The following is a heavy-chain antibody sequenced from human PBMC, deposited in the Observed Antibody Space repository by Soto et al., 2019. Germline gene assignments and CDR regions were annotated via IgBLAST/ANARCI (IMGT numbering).Heavy chain of an antibody. J-gene: IGHJ4*02. CDR3: ARGHYDTSHDY. V-gene: IGHV3-30*03. D-gene: IGHD3-22*01. CDR2: ISYDGSNK. Sequence: GGSLRLSCAASGFTLSIYGMQWVRQAPGKGLEWVAVISYDGSNKYYADSVKGRFTVSRDNSKNTLYLQMNSLRVEDTAVYYCARGHYDTSHDYWGQGTLVTVSS. CDR1: GFTLSIYG.